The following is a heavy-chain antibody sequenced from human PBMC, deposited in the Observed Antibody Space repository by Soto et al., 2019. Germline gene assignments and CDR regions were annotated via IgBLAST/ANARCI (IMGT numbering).Heavy chain of an antibody. V-gene: IGHV3-23*01. CDR1: GFIFRDWF. D-gene: IGHD3-22*01. CDR2: ISKDSGSADST. Sequence: PGGSLRLCCAASGFIFRDWFMSWIRQAPGKGLEWISYISKDSGSADSTYYADSVKGRFTISRDNSKNTLYLQMSSLRAEDTAVYYCAGQIFDSGPWGQGTLVTVSS. CDR3: AGQIFDSGP. J-gene: IGHJ5*02.